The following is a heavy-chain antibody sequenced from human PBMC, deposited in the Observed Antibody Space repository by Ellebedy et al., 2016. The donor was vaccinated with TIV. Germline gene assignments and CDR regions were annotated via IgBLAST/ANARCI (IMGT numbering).Heavy chain of an antibody. CDR1: GFNVKDHA. D-gene: IGHD6-13*01. J-gene: IGHJ4*02. V-gene: IGHV3-30*03. CDR2: IQYDGTQI. CDR3: ARDRGGSWCIDH. Sequence: GGSLRLXCAASGFNVKDHAMHWVRQAPGRGLEWVAVIQYDGTQIRYADSVKGRFTISKDNSRNTLSLQMNSLGGEDTAVYYCARDRGGSWCIDHWGQGALVTVSS.